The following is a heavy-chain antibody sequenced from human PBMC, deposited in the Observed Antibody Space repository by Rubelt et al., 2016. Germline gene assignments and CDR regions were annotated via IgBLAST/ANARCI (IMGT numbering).Heavy chain of an antibody. J-gene: IGHJ4*02. CDR1: GYTFTTYG. D-gene: IGHD1-26*01. CDR2: ISAYNGTT. V-gene: IGHV1-18*01. Sequence: QVQLVQSGAEVKKPGASVKVSCKASGYTFTTYGINWVRQAPGQGLEWMGWISAYNGTTNHAKKRQGRVTMTTDTSTSTAYMELRSLRSDDTAVYYCAREAYSGRYPLIDYWGQGTLVTVSS. CDR3: AREAYSGRYPLIDY.